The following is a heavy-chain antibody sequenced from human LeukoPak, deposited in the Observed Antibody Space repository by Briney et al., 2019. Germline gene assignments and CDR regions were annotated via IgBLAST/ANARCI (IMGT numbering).Heavy chain of an antibody. V-gene: IGHV3-23*01. CDR1: GFTSVNYA. CDR2: ISGSGGST. D-gene: IGHD1-1*01. J-gene: IGHJ6*02. Sequence: GGSLRLSCAATGFTSVNYAMSWVRQAPGKGLEWVSAISGSGGSTYYADSVKGRFTISRDNSKNTLHLQMNSLRAEDTAVYYCARGQLEWENYYYGMDVWGQGTTVTVSS. CDR3: ARGQLEWENYYYGMDV.